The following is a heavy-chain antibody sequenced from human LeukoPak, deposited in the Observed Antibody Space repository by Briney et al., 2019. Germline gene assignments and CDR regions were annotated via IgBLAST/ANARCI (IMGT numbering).Heavy chain of an antibody. CDR3: VKSSGGARPHSRIFDF. CDR1: GLSISTYT. Sequence: GGSLRLSCAASGLSISTYTMSWVRRAPGKGLEWVALVSPDGTDRYYADSVRGRFTISRDNSRNMMSLQVNSLRAEDTATYFCVKSSGGARPHSRIFDFWGQGTLITVSS. J-gene: IGHJ4*02. CDR2: VSPDGTDR. D-gene: IGHD3-10*01. V-gene: IGHV3-23*01.